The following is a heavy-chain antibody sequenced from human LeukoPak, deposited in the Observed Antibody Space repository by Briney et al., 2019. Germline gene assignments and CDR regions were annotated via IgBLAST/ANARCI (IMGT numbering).Heavy chain of an antibody. J-gene: IGHJ4*02. CDR1: GFTFGSYA. CDR2: ISGSGGST. D-gene: IGHD3-10*01. CDR3: ARDPRDYGSGSYYKLYYFDY. V-gene: IGHV3-23*01. Sequence: PGGSLRLSCAASGFTFGSYAMSWVRQAPGKGLEWVSAISGSGGSTYYADSVKGRFTISRDNSKNTLYLQMNSLRAEDTAVYYCARDPRDYGSGSYYKLYYFDYWGQGTLVTVSS.